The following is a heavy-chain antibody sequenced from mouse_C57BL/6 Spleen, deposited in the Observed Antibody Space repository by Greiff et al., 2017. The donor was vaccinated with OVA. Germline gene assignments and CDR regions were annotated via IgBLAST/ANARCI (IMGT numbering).Heavy chain of an antibody. V-gene: IGHV1-59*01. CDR2: IDPSDSYT. J-gene: IGHJ1*03. CDR3: ARAASSYLYFDV. CDR1: GYTFTSYW. Sequence: QVQLQQPGAELVRPGTSVKLSCKASGYTFTSYWMHWVKQRPGQGLEWIGVIDPSDSYTNYNQKFKGKATLTVDTSSSTASMPLSSLTSEDSAVYYCARAASSYLYFDVWGTGTTVTVSS. D-gene: IGHD1-1*01.